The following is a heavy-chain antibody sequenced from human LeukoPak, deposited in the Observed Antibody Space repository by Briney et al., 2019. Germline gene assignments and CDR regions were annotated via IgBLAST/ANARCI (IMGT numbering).Heavy chain of an antibody. J-gene: IGHJ4*01. D-gene: IGHD3-3*01. V-gene: IGHV1-2*02. Sequence: ASVKVSCKASRNIFTGYFIHWVRQAPGQGLEWMGWINPKNGGTNPAEKFQGRVTMTRDTSTSTVYMELSSLRSEDTAVYYCARGWYYDFWSGYSPLDYWGQGTLVTVSS. CDR2: INPKNGGT. CDR3: ARGWYYDFWSGYSPLDY. CDR1: RNIFTGYF.